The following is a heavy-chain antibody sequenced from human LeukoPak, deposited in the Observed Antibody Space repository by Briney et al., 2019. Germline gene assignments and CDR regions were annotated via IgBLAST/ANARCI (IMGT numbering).Heavy chain of an antibody. CDR2: IKSKTDGGTT. CDR1: GFTLNNAW. CDR3: AAERGSGSSSLIYNYYGMDV. V-gene: IGHV3-15*01. Sequence: GGSLRLSCAASGFTLNNAWMSWVRQAPGKGLEWVGRIKSKTDGGTTDYAAPVKGRFTISRDESKNTLYLQMNSLKTEDTAVYHCAAERGSGSSSLIYNYYGMDVWGQGTTVTVSS. D-gene: IGHD6-13*01. J-gene: IGHJ6*02.